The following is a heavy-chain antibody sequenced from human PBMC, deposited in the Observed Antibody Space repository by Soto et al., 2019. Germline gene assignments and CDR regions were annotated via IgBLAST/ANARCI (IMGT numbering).Heavy chain of an antibody. Sequence: SETLSLTCNVSGVSISSTSYNWGWIRQPPGKGLEWIGYIFSSGTTYYNPSLKSRLTMSLDASQNQFSLKLNSLTDADTAVYFCARVPSPFDYYYAMDVWGQGTTVTVSS. CDR2: IFSSGTT. J-gene: IGHJ6*02. CDR1: GVSISSTSYN. CDR3: ARVPSPFDYYYAMDV. V-gene: IGHV4-30-4*08. D-gene: IGHD3-16*01.